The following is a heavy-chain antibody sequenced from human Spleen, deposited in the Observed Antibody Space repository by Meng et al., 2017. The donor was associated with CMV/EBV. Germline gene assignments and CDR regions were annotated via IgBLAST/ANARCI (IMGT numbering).Heavy chain of an antibody. CDR2: ITGSSRST. J-gene: IGHJ4*02. CDR1: GFTFSSYA. V-gene: IGHV3-23*01. Sequence: GGSLRLSCAASGFTFSSYAMSWVRQAPGKGLEWVSAITGSSRSTYYADSVKGRFTISRDNAKTSLYLQMNSLRAEDTAVYYCARELIGNYFDYWGQGTLVTVSS. CDR3: ARELIGNYFDY.